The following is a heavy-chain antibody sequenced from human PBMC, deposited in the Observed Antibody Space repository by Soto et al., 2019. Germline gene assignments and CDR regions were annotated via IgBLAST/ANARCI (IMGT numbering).Heavy chain of an antibody. J-gene: IGHJ5*02. CDR2: INHSGST. V-gene: IGHV4-34*01. CDR3: AREYLRGYDFWSGYYYNWFDP. D-gene: IGHD3-3*01. CDR1: GGSFSGYY. Sequence: SETLSLTCAVYGGSFSGYYWSWIRQPPGKGLEWIGEINHSGSTNYNPSLKSRVTISVDTSKDQFSLKLSSVTAADTAVYYCAREYLRGYDFWSGYYYNWFDPWGQGTLVTVST.